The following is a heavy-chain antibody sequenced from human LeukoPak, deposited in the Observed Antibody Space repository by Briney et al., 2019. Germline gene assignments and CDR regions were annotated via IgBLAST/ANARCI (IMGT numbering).Heavy chain of an antibody. CDR1: GGTFSSYA. V-gene: IGHV1-69*04. D-gene: IGHD3-10*01. J-gene: IGHJ4*02. CDR2: IIPILGIA. CDR3: ARDHAYGSGSGDY. Sequence: GASVKVSCKASGGTFSSYAISWVRQAPGQGLEWMGRIIPILGIANYAQKFQGRVTITADKSTSTAYMELSSLRSEDTAVYYCARDHAYGSGSGDYWGQGTLATVSS.